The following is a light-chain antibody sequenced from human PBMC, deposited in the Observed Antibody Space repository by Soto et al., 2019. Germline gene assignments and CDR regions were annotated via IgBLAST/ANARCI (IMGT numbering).Light chain of an antibody. CDR2: LEGSGSY. CDR3: ETWDSNTRV. Sequence: QTVVTQSSSASASLGSSVKLTCTLSSGHSSYIIAWHRQKPGKAPRYLMKLEGSGSYNKGSGVPDRFSGSSSGADRYLTISNLQFEDEADYYCETWDSNTRVFGGGTKLTVL. V-gene: IGLV4-60*02. CDR1: SGHSSYI. J-gene: IGLJ2*01.